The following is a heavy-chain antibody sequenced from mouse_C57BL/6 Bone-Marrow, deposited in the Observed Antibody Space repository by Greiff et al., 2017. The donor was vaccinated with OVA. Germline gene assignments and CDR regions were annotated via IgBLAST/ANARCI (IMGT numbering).Heavy chain of an antibody. CDR3: ARHEEGRDYYGSSYYFDY. Sequence: VKLQESGAELVKPGASVKLSCKASGYTFTEYTIHWVKQRSGQGLEWIGWFYPGSGSIKYNEKFKDKATLTADKSSSTVYMELSRLTSEDSAVYFCARHEEGRDYYGSSYYFDYWGQGTTLTVSS. CDR2: FYPGSGSI. J-gene: IGHJ2*01. V-gene: IGHV1-62-2*01. D-gene: IGHD1-1*01. CDR1: GYTFTEYT.